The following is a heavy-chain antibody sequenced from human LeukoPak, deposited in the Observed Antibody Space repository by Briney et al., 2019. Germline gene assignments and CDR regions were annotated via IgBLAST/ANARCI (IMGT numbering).Heavy chain of an antibody. CDR1: GFTFSSDD. J-gene: IGHJ4*02. V-gene: IGHV3-48*03. CDR3: AREGSSYAPSQPFFFYY. D-gene: IGHD3-10*01. CDR2: ISGSGYRI. Sequence: GGSLRLSCAASGFTFSSDDMNWVRQAPGKGLEWVSCISGSGYRIYYAGSVKGRFTISRDNAKKSLYLQMDSLRAEDTAVYYCAREGSSYAPSQPFFFYYWGQGTLVTVSS.